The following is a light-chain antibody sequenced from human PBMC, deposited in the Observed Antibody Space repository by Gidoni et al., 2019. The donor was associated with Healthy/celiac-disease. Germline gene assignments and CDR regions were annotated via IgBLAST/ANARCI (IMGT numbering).Light chain of an antibody. V-gene: IGLV7-43*01. Sequence: QTGVTQEPPLSVCPGGTFTLTCASSTGAVTSGYYPNWFQQKPGQAPRGLIYSTSNKHSWTPARFSGSLLGGKAALTLSGVQPEDDAEYYCLLYYGGAVVFGGGTKLTVL. CDR2: STS. CDR3: LLYYGGAVV. J-gene: IGLJ2*01. CDR1: TGAVTSGYY.